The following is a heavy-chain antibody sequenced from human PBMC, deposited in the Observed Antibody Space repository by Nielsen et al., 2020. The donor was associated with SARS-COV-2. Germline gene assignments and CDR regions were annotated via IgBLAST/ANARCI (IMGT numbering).Heavy chain of an antibody. Sequence: GSLRLSCTVSGGSISSYYWSWIRQLPGKGLEWIGYIYYSGSTKYNPSLKSRVTISVDTSKNQFSLKLTSVTAADTAVYYCARQGLYYYYGMDVWGQGTTVTVSS. CDR1: GGSISSYY. CDR3: ARQGLYYYYGMDV. J-gene: IGHJ6*02. CDR2: IYYSGST. V-gene: IGHV4-59*08.